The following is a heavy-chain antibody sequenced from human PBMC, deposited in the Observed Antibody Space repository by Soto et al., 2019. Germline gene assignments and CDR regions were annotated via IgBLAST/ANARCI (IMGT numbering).Heavy chain of an antibody. D-gene: IGHD6-19*01. Sequence: PVGSLRLSCASSVCTFDTYAMSWVRHSPGKGIEWISSLSAGGNRPYYADSVKGRFTISRDNSKTSLYLQMLGLRAEDTAVYYCAKQARSSSDPFEYWGQGALVSVS. CDR3: AKQARSSSDPFEY. CDR2: LSAGGNRP. V-gene: IGHV3-23*01. CDR1: VCTFDTYA. J-gene: IGHJ4*02.